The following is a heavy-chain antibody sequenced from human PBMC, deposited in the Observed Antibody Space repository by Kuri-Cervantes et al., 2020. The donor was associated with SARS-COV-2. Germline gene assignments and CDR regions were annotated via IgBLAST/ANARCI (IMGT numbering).Heavy chain of an antibody. D-gene: IGHD3-9*01. CDR1: GGSFSAYY. V-gene: IGHV4-34*01. CDR2: INHSGST. Sequence: SETLSLTCAVFGGSFSAYYWNWIRQLPGKGLECIGEINHSGSTNYNPSLNSRVTISVDTSKNQFSLKLSSVTAADTAVYYCARQGPLRYFDWLESSPFGYWGQGTLVTVSS. CDR3: ARQGPLRYFDWLESSPFGY. J-gene: IGHJ4*02.